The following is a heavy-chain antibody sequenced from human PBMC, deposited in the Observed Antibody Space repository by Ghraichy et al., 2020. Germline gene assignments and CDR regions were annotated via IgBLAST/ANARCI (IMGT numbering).Heavy chain of an antibody. CDR1: GGSVSSGSYY. CDR2: IHYSGTT. V-gene: IGHV4-61*01. J-gene: IGHJ4*02. CDR3: AREPRDTALITPFFDY. Sequence: SETLSLTCTVSGGSVSSGSYYWNWIRQPPGKGLEWIGYIHYSGTTDYSPSLKSRVSISLDTSKNQFSLRLTSVSPADTAVYYCAREPRDTALITPFFDYWGRGTLVTVSS. D-gene: IGHD5-18*01.